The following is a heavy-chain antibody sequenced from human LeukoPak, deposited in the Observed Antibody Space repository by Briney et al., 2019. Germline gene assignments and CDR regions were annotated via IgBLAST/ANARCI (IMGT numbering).Heavy chain of an antibody. D-gene: IGHD6-19*01. CDR2: INSDGSST. Sequence: PGGSLRLSCAASGFTFSSYRMHWVRHAPGKGLVWVSRINSDGSSTSYADSVKGRFTISRDNAKNTLYLQMNSLRAEDTAVYYCARVNQQWLNMDVWGKGTTVTVSS. J-gene: IGHJ6*03. CDR3: ARVNQQWLNMDV. CDR1: GFTFSSYR. V-gene: IGHV3-74*01.